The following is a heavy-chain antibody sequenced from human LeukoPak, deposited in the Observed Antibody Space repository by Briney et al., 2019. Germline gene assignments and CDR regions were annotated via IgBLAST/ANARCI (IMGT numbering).Heavy chain of an antibody. CDR3: ATGYSSGWLRMDV. CDR2: INPDSGGT. V-gene: IGHV1-2*02. CDR1: GYTFTGYY. D-gene: IGHD6-19*01. J-gene: IGHJ6*02. Sequence: ASVKVSCKASGYTFTGYYMHWVRQAPGQGLEWMGWINPDSGGTNFAQKFQGRVTMTEDTSTDTAYMKLSSLRSEDTAVYYCATGYSSGWLRMDVWGQGTTVTVPS.